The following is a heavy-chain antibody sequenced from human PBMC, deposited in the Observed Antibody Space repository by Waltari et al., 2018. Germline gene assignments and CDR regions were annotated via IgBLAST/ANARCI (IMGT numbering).Heavy chain of an antibody. CDR1: GGSISSYY. CDR2: IYYSWST. Sequence: QVQLQESGPGLVKPSETLSLTCTVSGGSISSYYWSWIRQPPGKGLEWIGYIYYSWSTNYNPSLKSRVTISVDTSKNQFSLKLSSVTAADTAVYYCARDYGDYDAFDIWGQGTMVTVSS. J-gene: IGHJ3*02. CDR3: ARDYGDYDAFDI. V-gene: IGHV4-59*01. D-gene: IGHD4-17*01.